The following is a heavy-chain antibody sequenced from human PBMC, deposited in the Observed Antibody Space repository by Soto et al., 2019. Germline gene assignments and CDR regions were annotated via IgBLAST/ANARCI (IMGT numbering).Heavy chain of an antibody. CDR3: AKHTQLERPAQIRSAFDI. D-gene: IGHD1-1*01. Sequence: GGSLRLSCAASGFTFSSYAMSWVRQAPGKGLEWVSAISGSGGSTYYADSVKGRFTISRDNSKNTLYLQMNSLRAEDTAVYYCAKHTQLERPAQIRSAFDIWGQGTMVTVSS. J-gene: IGHJ3*02. CDR1: GFTFSSYA. CDR2: ISGSGGST. V-gene: IGHV3-23*01.